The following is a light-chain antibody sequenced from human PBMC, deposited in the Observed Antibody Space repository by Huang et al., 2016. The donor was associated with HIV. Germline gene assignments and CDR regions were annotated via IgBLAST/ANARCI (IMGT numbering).Light chain of an antibody. CDR1: QSVGTN. Sequence: EIVMTQSPATLSVSPGERATLSCRASQSVGTNLGWYQQKPGQAPRLLIYGASNRATGIPARFSGRGSGTEFTLTISILQSEDFAVYYCEQYNNWPPEITFGGGTKVEIK. CDR3: EQYNNWPPEIT. CDR2: GAS. J-gene: IGKJ4*01. V-gene: IGKV3-15*01.